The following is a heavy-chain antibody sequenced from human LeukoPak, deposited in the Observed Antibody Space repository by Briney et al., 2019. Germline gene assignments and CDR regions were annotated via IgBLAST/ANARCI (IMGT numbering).Heavy chain of an antibody. CDR3: ARDRHINSWSNDRFDY. V-gene: IGHV3-7*01. J-gene: IGHJ4*02. Sequence: GGSLRLSCAASGFTFNNYAMSWVRQAPGKGLEWVGNINQDASEINYVDSVKGRFTISRVNAENSLYLQMNSLRAEDTAIYYCARDRHINSWSNDRFDYWGQGALVTVSS. CDR1: GFTFNNYA. CDR2: INQDASEI. D-gene: IGHD6-13*01.